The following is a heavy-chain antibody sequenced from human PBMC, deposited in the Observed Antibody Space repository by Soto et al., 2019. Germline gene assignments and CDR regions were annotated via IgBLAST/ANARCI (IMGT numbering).Heavy chain of an antibody. J-gene: IGHJ5*02. D-gene: IGHD3-16*01. Sequence: EVQLLESGGGLVQPGGSLRLSCAASGFTFSSYWMHWVRQAPGKGLVWVSRINSDGSSTSYADSVKGRFTISRHNAKNTLYLQMNSLRAEDTAVYYCARDWETYYDYIWGSFLPWGQGTLVTVSS. CDR1: GFTFSSYW. CDR2: INSDGSST. V-gene: IGHV3-74*01. CDR3: ARDWETYYDYIWGSFLP.